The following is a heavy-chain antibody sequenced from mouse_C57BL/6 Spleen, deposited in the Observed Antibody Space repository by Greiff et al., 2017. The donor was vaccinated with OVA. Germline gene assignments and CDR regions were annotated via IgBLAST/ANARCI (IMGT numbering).Heavy chain of an antibody. CDR1: GYTFTSYW. D-gene: IGHD2-1*01. Sequence: QVQLQQPGTELVKPRASVKLSCKASGYTFTSYWMHWVKQRPGQGLEWIGNINPSNGGTNYNEKFKSKATLTVDKSSSTAYMQLSSLTSEDSAVYYCARYPNYYGNYHYWGQGTTLTVSS. CDR2: INPSNGGT. V-gene: IGHV1-53*01. CDR3: ARYPNYYGNYHY. J-gene: IGHJ2*01.